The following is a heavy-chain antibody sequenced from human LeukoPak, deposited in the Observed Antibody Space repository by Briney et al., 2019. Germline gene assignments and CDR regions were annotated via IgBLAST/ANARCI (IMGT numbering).Heavy chain of an antibody. Sequence: GSLRLSCAASGFTFNSYAMSWVRQAPGKGLEWVGRIKSKTDGGTTDYAAPVKGRFTISRDDSKNTLYLQMNSLKTEDTAVYYCTTRPLGMDVWGQGTTVTVSS. CDR2: IKSKTDGGTT. J-gene: IGHJ6*02. V-gene: IGHV3-15*01. CDR1: GFTFNSYA. CDR3: TTRPLGMDV.